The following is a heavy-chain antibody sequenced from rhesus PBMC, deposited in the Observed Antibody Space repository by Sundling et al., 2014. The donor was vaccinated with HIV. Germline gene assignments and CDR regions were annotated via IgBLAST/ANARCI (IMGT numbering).Heavy chain of an antibody. J-gene: IGHJ4*01. Sequence: EVQLVESGGGLVQPGGSLRLSCAASGFTFSSFGMYWVRQAPGKGLEWISTITSGGGTTYYADSVKGRFTISRDNSKNTLSLQMNSLRGEDTAVYYCAKGAAGHPDYWGQGVLVTVSS. CDR3: AKGAAGHPDY. V-gene: IGHV3S42*01. CDR1: GFTFSSFG. D-gene: IGHD6-31*01. CDR2: ITSGGGTT.